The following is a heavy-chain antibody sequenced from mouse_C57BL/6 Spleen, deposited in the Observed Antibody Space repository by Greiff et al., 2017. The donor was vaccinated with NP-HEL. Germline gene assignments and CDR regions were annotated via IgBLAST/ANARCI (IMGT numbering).Heavy chain of an antibody. Sequence: EVQLQQSGPELVKPGASVKMSCKASGYTFTDYNMHWVKQSHGKSLEWIGYINPNNGGTSYNQQFQGKATLTVNKSSSTADMELRSLTSEDSAVYYCARKGDHLDYWGQGTTLTVSS. CDR2: INPNNGGT. D-gene: IGHD3-3*01. CDR3: ARKGDHLDY. CDR1: GYTFTDYN. V-gene: IGHV1-22*01. J-gene: IGHJ2*01.